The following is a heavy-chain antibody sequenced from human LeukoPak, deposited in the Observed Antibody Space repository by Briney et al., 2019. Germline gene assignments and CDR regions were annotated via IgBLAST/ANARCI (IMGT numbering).Heavy chain of an antibody. CDR1: GFTFSSYA. Sequence: GRSLRLSCAASGFTFSSYAVHWVRQAPGKGLEWVTLISYDGSNKYYADSVKGRFTISRDNSKNTLYLQMNSLRAEDTAVYYCARAYFRSGSYSFDYWGQGTLVTVSS. J-gene: IGHJ4*02. V-gene: IGHV3-30-3*01. D-gene: IGHD3-10*01. CDR3: ARAYFRSGSYSFDY. CDR2: ISYDGSNK.